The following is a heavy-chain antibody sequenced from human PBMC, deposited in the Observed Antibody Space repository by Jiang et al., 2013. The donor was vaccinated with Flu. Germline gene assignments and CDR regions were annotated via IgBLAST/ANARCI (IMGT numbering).Heavy chain of an antibody. V-gene: IGHV1-69*01. CDR3: ARDLDYGYSGYDSYYYYYGMDV. CDR2: IIPIFGTA. J-gene: IGHJ6*02. D-gene: IGHD5-12*01. CDR1: GGTFSSYA. Sequence: SGAEVKKPGSSVKVSCKASGGTFSSYAISWVRQAPGQGLEWMGGIIPIFGTANYAQKFQGRVTITADESTSTAYMELSSLRSEDTAVYYCARDLDYGYSGYDSYYYYYGMDVWGQGTTVTVSS.